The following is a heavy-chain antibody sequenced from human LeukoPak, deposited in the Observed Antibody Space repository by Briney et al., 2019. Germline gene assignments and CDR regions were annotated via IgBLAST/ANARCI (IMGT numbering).Heavy chain of an antibody. V-gene: IGHV4-34*01. D-gene: IGHD5-12*01. CDR1: GGSISGYY. CDR3: ARHGLRPHRTSAEYFQH. J-gene: IGHJ1*01. Sequence: PSETLSLTCAVYGGSISGYYWSWIRQPPGKGLEWIGEINHSGSTNYNPSLKSRVTISVDTSKNQFSLKLSSVTAADTAVYYCARHGLRPHRTSAEYFQHWGQGTLVTVSS. CDR2: INHSGST.